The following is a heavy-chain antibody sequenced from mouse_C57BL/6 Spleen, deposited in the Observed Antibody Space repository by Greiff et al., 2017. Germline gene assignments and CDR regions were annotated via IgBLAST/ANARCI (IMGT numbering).Heavy chain of an antibody. CDR1: GYAFNSSW. J-gene: IGHJ3*01. CDR2: IYPGDGDT. V-gene: IGHV1-82*01. CDR3: ARGPPGGGFAY. Sequence: QVQLQQSGPELVKPGASVKISCKASGYAFNSSWMNWVKQRPGKGLEWIGRIYPGDGDTNYNGKFKGKATLTADKSSSTAYMQRSSLTSEDSAVYFCARGPPGGGFAYWGQGTLVTVSA.